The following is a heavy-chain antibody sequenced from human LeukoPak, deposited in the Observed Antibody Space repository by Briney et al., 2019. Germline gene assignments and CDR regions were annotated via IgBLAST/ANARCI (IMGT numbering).Heavy chain of an antibody. Sequence: GGSLRLSCVVSGFTFSSYWMSWVRQAPGKGLEWVANIKQDGSEKYYVDSVKGRFTISRDNSKNTLYLQMNSLRAEDTAVYYCAKVLLTYGDFDYWGQGTLVTVSS. CDR3: AKVLLTYGDFDY. V-gene: IGHV3-7*03. CDR2: IKQDGSEK. D-gene: IGHD4-17*01. J-gene: IGHJ4*02. CDR1: GFTFSSYW.